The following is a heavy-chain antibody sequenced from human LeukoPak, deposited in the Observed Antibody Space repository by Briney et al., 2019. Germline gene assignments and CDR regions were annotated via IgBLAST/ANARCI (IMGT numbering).Heavy chain of an antibody. CDR1: GFTFSSYR. J-gene: IGHJ4*02. V-gene: IGHV3-7*01. D-gene: IGHD2-15*01. CDR3: ARAPRLGVVVVAATPPCFDY. Sequence: TGGSLRLSCAASGFTFSSYRMSWVRQAPGKGLEWVANIKQDGSEKYYVDPVKGRFTISRDNAKNSLYLQMNSLRAEDTAVYYCARAPRLGVVVVAATPPCFDYWGQGTLVTVSS. CDR2: IKQDGSEK.